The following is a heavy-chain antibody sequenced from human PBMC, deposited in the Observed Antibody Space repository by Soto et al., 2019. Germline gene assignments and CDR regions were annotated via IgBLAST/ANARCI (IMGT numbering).Heavy chain of an antibody. J-gene: IGHJ6*02. D-gene: IGHD3-3*01. CDR2: ISGSGGST. Sequence: GGSLRLSCAASGFTFSSYAMSWFRQAPGKGLEWVSAISGSGGSTYYADSVKGRFTISRDNSKNTLYLQMNSLRAEDTAVYYCAKAIHYDFWSGYYTGKTSLNDPRSYGMDVWGQGTTVTVSS. V-gene: IGHV3-23*01. CDR3: AKAIHYDFWSGYYTGKTSLNDPRSYGMDV. CDR1: GFTFSSYA.